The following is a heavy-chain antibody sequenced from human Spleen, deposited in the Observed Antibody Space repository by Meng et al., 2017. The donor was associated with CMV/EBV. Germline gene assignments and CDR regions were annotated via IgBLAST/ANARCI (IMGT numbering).Heavy chain of an antibody. Sequence: GSLRLSCTVSGYSISSGYYWGWIRQPPGKGLEWIGSIYHSGSTYYNPSLKSRVTISVDTSKNQFSLKLSSVTAPDTAVYYCARDSSWYIYWGQGTLVTVSS. CDR1: GYSISSGYY. CDR3: ARDSSWYIY. D-gene: IGHD6-13*01. CDR2: IYHSGST. J-gene: IGHJ4*02. V-gene: IGHV4-38-2*02.